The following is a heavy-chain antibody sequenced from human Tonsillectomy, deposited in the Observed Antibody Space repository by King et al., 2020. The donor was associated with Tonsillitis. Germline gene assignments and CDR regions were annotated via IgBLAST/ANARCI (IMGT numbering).Heavy chain of an antibody. CDR1: GYSFSSHW. V-gene: IGHV5-51*01. CDR2: IYPGDFDN. D-gene: IGHD6-13*01. J-gene: IGHJ4*02. Sequence: QLVQSGAEVKKTGESLKISCKGSGYSFSSHWIGWVRLMPGKGLEWLGIIYPGDFDNRYSPSFQGQDTISADTSIRTAYLQWGSLKASDTAMYYCARRGAAADFDYWGQGTLVTVSS. CDR3: ARRGAAADFDY.